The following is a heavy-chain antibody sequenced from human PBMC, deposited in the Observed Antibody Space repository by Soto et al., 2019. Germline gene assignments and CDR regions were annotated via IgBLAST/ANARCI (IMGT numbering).Heavy chain of an antibody. V-gene: IGHV3-11*06. CDR1: GFTFSDHY. Sequence: GGSLRLSCAASGFTFSDHYMNWLRQAPGKGLEWVSYISGTSSDTNYADSVRGRFTISRDNAKNSLYLQMNSLRADDTAVYYCVRAARVANDWGLGTLVTVSS. CDR3: VRAARVAND. D-gene: IGHD3-3*01. J-gene: IGHJ4*02. CDR2: ISGTSSDT.